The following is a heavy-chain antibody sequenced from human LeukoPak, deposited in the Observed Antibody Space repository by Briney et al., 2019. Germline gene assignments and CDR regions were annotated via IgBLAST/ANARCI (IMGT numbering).Heavy chain of an antibody. Sequence: GGSLRLSCAASGFTFDDYGMSWVRQAPGKGLEWVSGINWHGGSTAYADSVKGRFTISRDNAKNSLYLQMNSLRAEDTAVYYCAELGITMIGGVWGKGTTVTISS. CDR2: INWHGGST. CDR3: AELGITMIGGV. D-gene: IGHD3-10*02. CDR1: GFTFDDYG. V-gene: IGHV3-20*04. J-gene: IGHJ6*04.